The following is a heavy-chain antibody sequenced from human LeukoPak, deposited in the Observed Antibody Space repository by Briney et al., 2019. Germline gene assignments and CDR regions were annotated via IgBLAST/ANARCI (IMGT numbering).Heavy chain of an antibody. J-gene: IGHJ3*02. Sequence: GGSLRLSCAASGFTFANYAMIWVRQAPGKGLEWVSGISGRGVTTYFADSVEGRFTISRDNSKFTLYLQMNSLRAEDTAVYYCAKGGMTTVTTDAFDIWGQGTMVTVSS. CDR1: GFTFANYA. D-gene: IGHD4-17*01. CDR2: ISGRGVTT. V-gene: IGHV3-23*01. CDR3: AKGGMTTVTTDAFDI.